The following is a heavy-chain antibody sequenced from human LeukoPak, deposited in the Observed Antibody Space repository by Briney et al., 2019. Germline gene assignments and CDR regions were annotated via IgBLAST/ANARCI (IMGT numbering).Heavy chain of an antibody. CDR2: ISNHGRDK. CDR3: ARGRYSAGDNWFDP. J-gene: IGHJ5*02. Sequence: GGSLRLSCAVSAFTFNSYAMHWARQAPGKGLEWVAVISNHGRDKHHADSVKGRFTISRDNSKNTLYLQMNSLRAEDTAVYYCARGRYSAGDNWFDPWGQGTLVTVSS. CDR1: AFTFNSYA. V-gene: IGHV3-30*04. D-gene: IGHD3-9*01.